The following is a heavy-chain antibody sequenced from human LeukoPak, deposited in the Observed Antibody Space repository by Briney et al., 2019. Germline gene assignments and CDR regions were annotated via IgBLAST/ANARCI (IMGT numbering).Heavy chain of an antibody. D-gene: IGHD5-12*01. Sequence: ASVKVSCKASGYTFTSYYMHWVRQAPGQGLEWMGIINPSGGSTSYAQKFQGRVTMTRDTSISTAYMELSRLRSDDTAVYYCARGETIMPHFDYWGQGTLVTVSS. CDR2: INPSGGST. V-gene: IGHV1-46*01. CDR3: ARGETIMPHFDY. J-gene: IGHJ4*02. CDR1: GYTFTSYY.